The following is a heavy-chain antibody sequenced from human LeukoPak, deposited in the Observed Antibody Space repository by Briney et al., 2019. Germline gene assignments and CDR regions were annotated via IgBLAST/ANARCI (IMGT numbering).Heavy chain of an antibody. J-gene: IGHJ6*03. V-gene: IGHV1-8*03. Sequence: GASVKVSCKASGYTFTSYDINWVRQATGQGLEWMGWMNPNSGNTGYAQKFQGRVTITRNTSISTAYMELSSLRSEDTAVYYCARVKYSSSWYESLYYYYYMDVWGKGTTVTVSS. D-gene: IGHD6-13*01. CDR2: MNPNSGNT. CDR3: ARVKYSSSWYESLYYYYYMDV. CDR1: GYTFTSYD.